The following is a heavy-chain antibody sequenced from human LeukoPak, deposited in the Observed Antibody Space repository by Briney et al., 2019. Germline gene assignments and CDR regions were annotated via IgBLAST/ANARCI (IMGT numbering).Heavy chain of an antibody. CDR1: GGSISSYY. Sequence: SETLSLTCTVPGGSISSYYWSWIRQPPGKGLEWIGYIYTSGSTNYNPSLKSRVTISVDTSKNQFSLKLSSVTAADTAVCYCARHITIFGVLIVAFDIWGQGTMVTVSS. CDR3: ARHITIFGVLIVAFDI. V-gene: IGHV4-4*09. J-gene: IGHJ3*02. D-gene: IGHD3-3*01. CDR2: IYTSGST.